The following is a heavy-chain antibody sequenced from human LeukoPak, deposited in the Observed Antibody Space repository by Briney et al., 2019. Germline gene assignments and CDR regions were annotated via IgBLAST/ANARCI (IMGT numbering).Heavy chain of an antibody. CDR1: GASISNSGYY. Sequence: PSETLSLTCIVSGASISNSGYYWSWIRQPPGKGLEWIGEINHSGSTKHSGSTNYNPSLKSRVTISVDTSKNQFSLKLSSVTAADTAVYYCARDPEFDYWGQGTLVTVSS. J-gene: IGHJ4*02. CDR3: ARDPEFDY. V-gene: IGHV4-39*07. CDR2: INHSGST.